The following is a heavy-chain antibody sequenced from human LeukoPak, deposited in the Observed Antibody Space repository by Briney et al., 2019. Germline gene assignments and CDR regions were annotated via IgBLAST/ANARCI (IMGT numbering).Heavy chain of an antibody. Sequence: GGSLRLSCAASGFTFSSYSMNWVRQAPGKGLEWVSSISSSSSYIYYADSVKGRFTISRDNAKNSLYLQMNSLRAEDTAVYYCVSLDGYNPYFNYWGQGTLVTVSS. J-gene: IGHJ4*02. CDR3: VSLDGYNPYFNY. D-gene: IGHD5-24*01. CDR1: GFTFSSYS. CDR2: ISSSSSYI. V-gene: IGHV3-21*01.